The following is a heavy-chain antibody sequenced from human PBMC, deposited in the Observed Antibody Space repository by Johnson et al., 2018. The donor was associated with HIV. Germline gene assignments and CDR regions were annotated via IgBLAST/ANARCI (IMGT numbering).Heavy chain of an antibody. J-gene: IGHJ3*02. CDR3: AKVSSWYFLRAFDI. CDR2: IYSGGST. Sequence: VQLVESGGGLIQPGGSLRLSCAASGFTVSSNYMSWVRQAPGKGLEWVSVIYSGGSTYYADSVKGRFTISRDNSKNTLYLQMNSLRAEDTAVYYCAKVSSWYFLRAFDIWGQGTMVTVSS. CDR1: GFTVSSNY. D-gene: IGHD6-13*01. V-gene: IGHV3-66*03.